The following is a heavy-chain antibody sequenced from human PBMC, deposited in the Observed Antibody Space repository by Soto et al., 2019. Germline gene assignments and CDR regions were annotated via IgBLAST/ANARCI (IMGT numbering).Heavy chain of an antibody. V-gene: IGHV1-8*01. Sequence: QVQLVQSGAEVKKPGASVEVSWKTSRYTFTSYDLNWVRQATGQGLEWMGWMNPNSGNTGYAQKFQGRVTMTRNTSISTAFMELSSLRSEDTAVYYCARGRGTNYYGSGSYNYGMDVWGQGTTVTVSS. J-gene: IGHJ6*02. D-gene: IGHD3-10*01. CDR2: MNPNSGNT. CDR1: RYTFTSYD. CDR3: ARGRGTNYYGSGSYNYGMDV.